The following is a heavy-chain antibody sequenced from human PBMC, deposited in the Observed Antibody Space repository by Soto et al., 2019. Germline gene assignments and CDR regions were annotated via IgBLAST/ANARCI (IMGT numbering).Heavy chain of an antibody. CDR3: ARPFCSGGSCYRSYFDY. CDR2: IKQDGSEK. J-gene: IGHJ4*02. D-gene: IGHD2-15*01. Sequence: GGSLRLSCAASGFTFSYYWMSWVRQAPGKGLEWVANIKQDGSEKYYVDSVKGRFTISRDNAKKSLYLQMNSLRAEDTAVYYCARPFCSGGSCYRSYFDYWGQGTLVTVSS. V-gene: IGHV3-7*01. CDR1: GFTFSYYW.